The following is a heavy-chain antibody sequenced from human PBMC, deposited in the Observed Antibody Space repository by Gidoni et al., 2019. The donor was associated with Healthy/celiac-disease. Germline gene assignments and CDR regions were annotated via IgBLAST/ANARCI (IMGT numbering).Heavy chain of an antibody. J-gene: IGHJ6*02. CDR1: GFTFRSYS. CDR3: ARDLGGRDDGDYDYYYYGMDV. V-gene: IGHV3-21*01. D-gene: IGHD4-17*01. CDR2: ISSSSSYI. Sequence: EVQLVESGGGLVKPGGSLRLSCAASGFTFRSYSMHWIRQAPGKGLEWVSSISSSSSYIYYADSVKGRFTISRDNAKNSLYLQMNSLRAEDTAVYYCARDLGGRDDGDYDYYYYGMDVWGQGTTVTVSS.